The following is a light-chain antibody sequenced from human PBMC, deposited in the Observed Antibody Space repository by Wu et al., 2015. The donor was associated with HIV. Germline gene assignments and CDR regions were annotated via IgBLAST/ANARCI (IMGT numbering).Light chain of an antibody. CDR2: AAS. V-gene: IGKV1-9*01. J-gene: IGKJ4*01. CDR1: QGISHF. Sequence: QLTQSPSFLSASVGDRVTITCRASQGISHFLGWYQQKPGKAPKLLIYAASTLQSGVPSRFSGSGSGTEFTLTISSLQPDDFATYYCQQLNSYPLTFGGGPRWRSN. CDR3: QQLNSYPLT.